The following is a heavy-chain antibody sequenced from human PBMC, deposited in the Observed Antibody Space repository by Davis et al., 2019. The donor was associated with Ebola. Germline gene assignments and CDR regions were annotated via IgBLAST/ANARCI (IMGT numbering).Heavy chain of an antibody. Sequence: PGGSLRLSCAASGFTFTSYYMNWIRQPPGKGLEWLSYIGSSGSPIYYADSVKGRFTISRDNAKNSLYLQMNSLRAEDTAVYYCARDPTRTYYDFWSGSSDYYYGMDVWGQGTTVTVSS. J-gene: IGHJ6*02. D-gene: IGHD3-3*01. CDR3: ARDPTRTYYDFWSGSSDYYYGMDV. V-gene: IGHV3-11*04. CDR1: GFTFTSYY. CDR2: IGSSGSPI.